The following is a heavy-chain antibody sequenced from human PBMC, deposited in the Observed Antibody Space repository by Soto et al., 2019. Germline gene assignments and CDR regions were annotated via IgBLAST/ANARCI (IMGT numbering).Heavy chain of an antibody. CDR2: IYYSGST. CDR3: ERLGGPAPLLYYFDY. D-gene: IGHD1-26*01. V-gene: IGHV4-59*01. CDR1: GGSISSYY. J-gene: IGHJ4*02. Sequence: PSETLSLTCTVSGGSISSYYWSWIRQPPGKGLEWIGYIYYSGSTNYNPSLKSRVTISVDTSKNQFSLKLSSVTAADTAVYYCERLGGPAPLLYYFDYWGQGTLVTVSS.